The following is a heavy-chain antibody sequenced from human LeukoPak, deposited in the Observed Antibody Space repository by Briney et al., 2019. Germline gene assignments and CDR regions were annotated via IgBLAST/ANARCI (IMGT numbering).Heavy chain of an antibody. CDR2: IKQDGGEK. CDR1: GFTFSGYW. V-gene: IGHV3-7*03. Sequence: PGGSLRLSCAASGFTFSGYWMSWVRQAPGKGLEWVANIKQDGGEKYYVDSVKGRFTISRDNAKNSLYLDMNSLRAEDTAVYYCAREGSGRTAYNDGLDVWGQGTMVTVSS. CDR3: AREGSGRTAYNDGLDV. J-gene: IGHJ3*01. D-gene: IGHD3-10*01.